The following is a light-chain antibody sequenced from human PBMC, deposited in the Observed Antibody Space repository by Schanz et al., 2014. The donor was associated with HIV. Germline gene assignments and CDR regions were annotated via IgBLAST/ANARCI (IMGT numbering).Light chain of an antibody. CDR2: DAS. CDR1: QNLRRNY. CDR3: QQYVDAPLT. J-gene: IGKJ4*01. V-gene: IGKV3D-20*01. Sequence: EIVLTQSPATLSLSPGERATLSCEASQNLRRNYLAWFQQKPGLAPRLLIYDASNRAAGIPDRFSGSGSGTDFTLIITRLEPEDCAIYYCQQYVDAPLTFGGGTKVEIK.